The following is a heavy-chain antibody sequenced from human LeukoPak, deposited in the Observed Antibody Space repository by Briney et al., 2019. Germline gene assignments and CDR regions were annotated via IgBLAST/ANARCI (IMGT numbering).Heavy chain of an antibody. CDR1: GFTVRSNY. CDR2: IYSGGST. CDR3: ARGPGDYFDF. D-gene: IGHD1-14*01. Sequence: SGGSLRLSCAASGFTVRSNYMSWVRQAPGKGLEWVSVIYSGGSTYYADSVKGRFTISRDNSKNTLFLQMNGLRAEDTAVYYCARGPGDYFDFWGQGTLVTVSS. J-gene: IGHJ4*02. V-gene: IGHV3-53*01.